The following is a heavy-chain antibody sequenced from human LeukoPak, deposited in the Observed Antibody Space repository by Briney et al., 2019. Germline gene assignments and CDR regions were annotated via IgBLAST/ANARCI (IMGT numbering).Heavy chain of an antibody. J-gene: IGHJ4*02. V-gene: IGHV4-31*03. CDR3: ASSYYDILTGYYSFDY. CDR1: GGSISSGGYY. Sequence: SETLSLTCTVSGGSISSGGYYWSWIRQHPGKGLEWIGYIYYSGSTYYNPSLKSRVTTSVDTSKNQFSLKLSSVTAADTAVYYCASSYYDILTGYYSFDYWGQGTLVTVSS. D-gene: IGHD3-9*01. CDR2: IYYSGST.